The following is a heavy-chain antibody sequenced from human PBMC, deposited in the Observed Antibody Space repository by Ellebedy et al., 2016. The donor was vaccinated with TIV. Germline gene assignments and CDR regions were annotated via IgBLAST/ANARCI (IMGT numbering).Heavy chain of an antibody. Sequence: MPSETLSLTCNVSGGSISTFYWSWIRQPPGKGLEFIGYIYYIGITNYNPSLESRVAISIDTSENQFSLTLSSVTDADTPVYYCAAYYGGRFDYWGQGTLVTVSS. CDR3: AAYYGGRFDY. CDR1: GGSISTFY. CDR2: IYYIGIT. J-gene: IGHJ4*02. D-gene: IGHD4-23*01. V-gene: IGHV4-59*01.